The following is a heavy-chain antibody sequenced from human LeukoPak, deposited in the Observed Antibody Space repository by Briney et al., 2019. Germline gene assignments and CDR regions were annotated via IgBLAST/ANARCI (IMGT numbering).Heavy chain of an antibody. V-gene: IGHV4-59*08. CDR3: ARAIIKVGFDY. CDR2: IYYSGST. CDR1: GGSISSYY. Sequence: SETLSLTCTVSGGSISSYYWSWIRQPPGKGLEWIGYIYYSGSTNYNPSLKSRVTISVDTSKNQFSLKLSSVTAADTAVYYCARAIIKVGFDYWGQGTLVTASS. J-gene: IGHJ4*02. D-gene: IGHD3-9*01.